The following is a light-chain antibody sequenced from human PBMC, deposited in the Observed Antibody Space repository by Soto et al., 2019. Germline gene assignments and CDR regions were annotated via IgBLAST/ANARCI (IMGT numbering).Light chain of an antibody. CDR3: QQYNNWHPWT. Sequence: EIVMTQSPATLPVSPGERATLSCRASQSVSSNLAWYQQKPGQAPRLLIYGASTRATGIPAWFSGSGSGTELTLTIRTLQSEDFAVYYCQQYNNWHPWTFGQGTKVKIK. CDR2: GAS. J-gene: IGKJ1*01. V-gene: IGKV3-15*01. CDR1: QSVSSN.